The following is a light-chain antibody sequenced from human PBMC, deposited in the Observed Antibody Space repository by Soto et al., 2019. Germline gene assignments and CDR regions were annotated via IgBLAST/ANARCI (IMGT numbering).Light chain of an antibody. Sequence: EIVLTQSPGTLSLSPGERVTLSCRASQSVSNNLAWIQQKPGQTPRLLMYGASSRATGIPARFSGSGSGTRFTLTISRLEPEDFAVYYCQQYGGSPFTFGPGTRVEI. V-gene: IGKV3-20*01. CDR2: GAS. J-gene: IGKJ3*01. CDR1: QSVSNN. CDR3: QQYGGSPFT.